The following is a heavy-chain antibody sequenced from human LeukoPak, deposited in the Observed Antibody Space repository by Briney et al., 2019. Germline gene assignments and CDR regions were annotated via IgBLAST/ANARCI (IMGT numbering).Heavy chain of an antibody. J-gene: IGHJ4*02. CDR1: GFTVSSDY. CDR3: AKTISRITMIVVAPIDY. V-gene: IGHV3-66*01. Sequence: GGSLRLSCAASGFTVSSDYMGWVRQAPEKGLEWVSLISSGGSTYYADTLKGRFTISRDNSKNTLYLQMNSLRAEDTAVYYCAKTISRITMIVVAPIDYWGQGTLVTVSS. CDR2: ISSGGST. D-gene: IGHD3-22*01.